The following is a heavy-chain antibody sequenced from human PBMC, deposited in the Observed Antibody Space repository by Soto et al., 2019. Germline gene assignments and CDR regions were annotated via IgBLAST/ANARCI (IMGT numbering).Heavy chain of an antibody. CDR1: GFTFSDYY. Sequence: LRLSCAASGFTFSDYYMSWIRQAPGKGLEWVSYISSSSSYTNYADSVKGRFTISRDNAKNSLYLQMNSLRAEDTAVYYCARAWGYYDSSGPFDYWGQGTLVTVSS. CDR3: ARAWGYYDSSGPFDY. J-gene: IGHJ4*02. CDR2: ISSSSSYT. V-gene: IGHV3-11*06. D-gene: IGHD3-22*01.